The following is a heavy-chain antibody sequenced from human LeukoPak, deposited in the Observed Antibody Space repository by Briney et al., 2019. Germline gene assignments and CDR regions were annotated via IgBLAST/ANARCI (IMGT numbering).Heavy chain of an antibody. CDR2: IYYSGST. CDR1: GGSISSYY. Sequence: SETLSLTCTVSGGSISSYYWSWIRQPPGKGLEWVGYIYYSGSTNYNPSLKSRVTISVDTSKNQFSLKLSSVTAADTAVYYCARNQDAFDIWGQGTMVTVSS. J-gene: IGHJ3*02. CDR3: ARNQDAFDI. V-gene: IGHV4-59*01.